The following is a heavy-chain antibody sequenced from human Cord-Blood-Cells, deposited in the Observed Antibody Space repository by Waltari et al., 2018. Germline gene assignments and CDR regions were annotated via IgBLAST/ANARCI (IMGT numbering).Heavy chain of an antibody. Sequence: QVQLVQSGAEVKKPGASVKVSCKASGYTFTGYYMHWARQAPGQGPEWRGRINPNGGGTNDAQKFQGRVTMARDTSISTAYMELSRLRSDDTAVYYCARGNWGSGVVDYWGQGTLVTVSS. D-gene: IGHD7-27*01. CDR3: ARGNWGSGVVDY. V-gene: IGHV1-2*06. J-gene: IGHJ4*02. CDR1: GYTFTGYY. CDR2: INPNGGGT.